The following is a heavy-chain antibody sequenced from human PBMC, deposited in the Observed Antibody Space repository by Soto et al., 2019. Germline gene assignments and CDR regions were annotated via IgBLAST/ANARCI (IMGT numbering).Heavy chain of an antibody. CDR2: VYSSGST. D-gene: IGHD5-18*01. J-gene: IGHJ4*02. V-gene: IGHV4-4*07. CDR3: ARGQDRAKAGY. CDR1: GGSISGYY. Sequence: KPSETLSLTCTVSGGSISGYYWSWIRQPAGKGLEYIGRVYSSGSTNYSPTLNSRVTISPNTPKSQFSLNLSSVTAADTALYFCARGQDRAKAGYWGQGTLVTVSS.